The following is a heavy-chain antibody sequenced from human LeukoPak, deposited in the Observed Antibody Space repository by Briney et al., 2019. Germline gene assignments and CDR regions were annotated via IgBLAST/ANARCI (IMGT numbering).Heavy chain of an antibody. V-gene: IGHV4-59*01. J-gene: IGHJ5*02. CDR3: ASARSYCSGGSCYSESFWFDP. CDR1: GGSISSYY. CDR2: IYYSGST. Sequence: SETLSLTCTVSGGSISSYYWSWIRQPPGKGLEWIGYIYYSGSTNYNPSLKSRVTISVDTSKNQFSLKLSSVTAADTAVYYCASARSYCSGGSCYSESFWFDPWGQGTLVTVSS. D-gene: IGHD2-15*01.